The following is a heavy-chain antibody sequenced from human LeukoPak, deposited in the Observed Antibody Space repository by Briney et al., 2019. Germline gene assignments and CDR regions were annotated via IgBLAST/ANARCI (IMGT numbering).Heavy chain of an antibody. CDR1: GFTFSSYA. Sequence: GGSLRLSCAASGFTFSSYAMHWVRQAPGKGLEWVAVISYDGSNKYYADSVKGRFTISRDNSKNTLYLQMNSLRAEDTAVYYCARDLYSGSYYDYYMDVWGKGTTVTGSS. D-gene: IGHD1-26*01. CDR2: ISYDGSNK. J-gene: IGHJ6*03. V-gene: IGHV3-30*04. CDR3: ARDLYSGSYYDYYMDV.